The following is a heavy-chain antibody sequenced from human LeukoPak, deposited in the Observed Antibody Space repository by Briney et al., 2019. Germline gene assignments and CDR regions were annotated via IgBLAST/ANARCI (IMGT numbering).Heavy chain of an antibody. V-gene: IGHV3-64D*06. D-gene: IGHD3-10*01. CDR2: ITSNGGST. J-gene: IGHJ6*04. CDR3: VNGDKNYYHYGMDV. Sequence: PGGSLRLSCAASGFTVSSNYMSWVRQAPGKGLEYVSAITSNGGSTYYADSVKGRFTISRDNSKNTLYLQMSSLRAEDTAVYYCVNGDKNYYHYGMDVWGKGTTVTVSS. CDR1: GFTVSSNY.